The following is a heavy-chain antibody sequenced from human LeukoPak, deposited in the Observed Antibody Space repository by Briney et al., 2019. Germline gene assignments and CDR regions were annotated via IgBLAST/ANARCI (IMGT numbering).Heavy chain of an antibody. J-gene: IGHJ4*02. D-gene: IGHD1-26*01. CDR2: INHSGST. CDR3: ASLRERSYYARGFDY. Sequence: SETLSLTCTVSGGSISSSSYYWGWIRQPPGRGLEWIGEINHSGSTNYNPSLKSRVTISVDTSKNQFSLKLSSVTAADTAVYYCASLRERSYYARGFDYWGQGTLVTVSS. CDR1: GGSISSSSYY. V-gene: IGHV4-39*01.